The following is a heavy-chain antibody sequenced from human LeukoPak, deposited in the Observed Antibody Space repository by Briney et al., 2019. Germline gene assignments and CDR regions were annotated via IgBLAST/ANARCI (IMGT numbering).Heavy chain of an antibody. CDR2: ISYDGSNK. V-gene: IGHV3-30-3*01. J-gene: IGHJ4*02. Sequence: PGGSLRLYCAASGFTFSSYAMHWVRQAPGKGLEWVAVISYDGSNKYYADSVKGRFTISRDNSKNTLYLQMNSLRAEDTAVYYCARDLRLGDFDYWGQGTLVTVSS. D-gene: IGHD6-19*01. CDR3: ARDLRLGDFDY. CDR1: GFTFSSYA.